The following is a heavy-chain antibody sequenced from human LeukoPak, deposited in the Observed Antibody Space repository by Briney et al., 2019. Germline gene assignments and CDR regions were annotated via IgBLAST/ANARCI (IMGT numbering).Heavy chain of an antibody. V-gene: IGHV3-11*04. CDR2: ISSSGSTI. CDR1: GFTFSDYY. J-gene: IGHJ4*02. D-gene: IGHD3-22*01. CDR3: AREEAMIVVVITHSLY. Sequence: GGSLRLSCTVSGFTFSDYYMSWIRQAPGKGLEWVSYISSSGSTIYYADSVKGRFTISRDNAKNSLYLQMNSLRAEDTAVYYCAREEAMIVVVITHSLYWGQGTLVTVSS.